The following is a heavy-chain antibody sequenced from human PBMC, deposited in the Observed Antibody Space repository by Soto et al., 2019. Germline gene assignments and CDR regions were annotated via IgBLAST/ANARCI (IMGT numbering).Heavy chain of an antibody. D-gene: IGHD2-2*02. J-gene: IGHJ6*03. CDR2: INAGNGNT. V-gene: IGHV1-3*01. Sequence: GASVKVSCKASGYTFTSYAMHWVRQAPGQRLEWMGWINAGNGNTKYSQKFQGRVTITRDTSASTAYMELSSLRSEATAVYYCARSAHLVVPAAIHYYYYYMDVWGKGTTVTVSS. CDR1: GYTFTSYA. CDR3: ARSAHLVVPAAIHYYYYYMDV.